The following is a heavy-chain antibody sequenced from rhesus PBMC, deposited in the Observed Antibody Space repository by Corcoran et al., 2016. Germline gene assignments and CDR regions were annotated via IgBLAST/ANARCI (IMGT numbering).Heavy chain of an antibody. Sequence: EVQLVQSGAEVKKPGASVKISCKASGYTFTDYYLHWVRQAPGKGLEWMGRVDPEDGAALHAQKFQDRVTITADTSTDVAYMELSSLRSEDTAVYYCATGLGWELQDYWGQGVLVTVSS. CDR1: GYTFTDYY. V-gene: IGHV1-111*02. D-gene: IGHD1-44*02. J-gene: IGHJ4*01. CDR3: ATGLGWELQDY. CDR2: VDPEDGAA.